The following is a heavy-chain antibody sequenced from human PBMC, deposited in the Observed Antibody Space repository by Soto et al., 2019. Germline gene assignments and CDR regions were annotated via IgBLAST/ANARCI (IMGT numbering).Heavy chain of an antibody. V-gene: IGHV4-30-4*01. CDR1: GGSISGGVHS. D-gene: IGHD2-8*01. CDR3: AREIMPLTNDWYFAH. J-gene: IGHJ2*01. CDR2: IFASGST. Sequence: QVQLQESRPGLVKPSETLSLTCTVSGGSISGGVHSWSWIRQPPGKVLEWIGHIFASGSTYYNPTPQSRLTISVDRAKNQFSLRLRSVTAADTAVYYCAREIMPLTNDWYFAHWGLGTLMTVSS.